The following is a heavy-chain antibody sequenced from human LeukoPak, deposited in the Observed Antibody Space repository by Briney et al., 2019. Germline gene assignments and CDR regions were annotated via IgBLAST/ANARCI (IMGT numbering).Heavy chain of an antibody. CDR2: ISYDGSNK. D-gene: IGHD6-19*01. J-gene: IGHJ6*03. CDR3: ARGGSSGWRTYYYYYYMDV. CDR1: GFTFSSYA. Sequence: PGGSLRLSCAASGFTFSSYAMHWVRQAPGKGLEWVAVISYDGSNKYYADSVKGRFTISRDNSKNTLYLQMNSLRAEDTAVYYCARGGSSGWRTYYYYYYMDVWGKGTTVTISS. V-gene: IGHV3-30*04.